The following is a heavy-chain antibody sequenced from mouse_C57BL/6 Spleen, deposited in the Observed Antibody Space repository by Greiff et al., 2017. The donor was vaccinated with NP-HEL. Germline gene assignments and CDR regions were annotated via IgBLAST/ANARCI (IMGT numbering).Heavy chain of an antibody. J-gene: IGHJ3*01. V-gene: IGHV1-4*01. CDR3: ARGGDYGSSAWFAY. D-gene: IGHD1-1*01. Sequence: VHLVESGAELARPGASVKMSCKASGYTFTSYTMHWVKQRPGQGLEWIGYINPSSGYTKYNQKFKDKATLTADKSSSTAYMQLSSLTSEDSAVYYCARGGDYGSSAWFAYWGQGTLVTVSA. CDR1: GYTFTSYT. CDR2: INPSSGYT.